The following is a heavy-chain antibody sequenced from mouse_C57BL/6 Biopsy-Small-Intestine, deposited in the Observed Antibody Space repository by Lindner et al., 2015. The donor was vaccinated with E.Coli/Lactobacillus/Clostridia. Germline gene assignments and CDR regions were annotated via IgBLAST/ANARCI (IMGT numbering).Heavy chain of an antibody. CDR2: INPNTGGT. V-gene: IGHV1-42*01. CDR1: GYSFTGYY. Sequence: VQLQESGPELVKPGASVKISCKASGYSFTGYYMNWVKQSPEKSLEWIGEINPNTGGTTYNQKFKAKATLTVDKSSITAYMQLKSLTSEDSAVYYCARYDSWGQGTTLTVSS. CDR3: ARYDS. J-gene: IGHJ2*01.